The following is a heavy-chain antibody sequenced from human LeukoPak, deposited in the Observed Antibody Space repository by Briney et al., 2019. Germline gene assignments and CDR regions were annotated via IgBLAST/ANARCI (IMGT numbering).Heavy chain of an antibody. J-gene: IGHJ6*03. Sequence: ASVKVSCKASGYTFISYDINWVRQATGQGLEWMGWMNPNSGNTGYAQKFQGRVTITRNTSINTAYMELSSLRSEDTAVYYCARDGSSSSLYYYYYMDVWGKGTTVTVSS. CDR1: GYTFISYD. V-gene: IGHV1-8*03. D-gene: IGHD6-6*01. CDR3: ARDGSSSSLYYYYYMDV. CDR2: MNPNSGNT.